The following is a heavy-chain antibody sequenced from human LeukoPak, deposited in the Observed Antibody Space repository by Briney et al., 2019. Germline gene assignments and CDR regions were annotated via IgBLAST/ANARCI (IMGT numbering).Heavy chain of an antibody. CDR3: ARFSWYSGYDLDAEEFDY. Sequence: GGSLRLSCAASGFTFSSYSMNWVRQAPGKGLEWVSYISSSSSTIYYADSVKGRFTISRDNAKNSLYLQMNSLRAEDTAVYYCARFSWYSGYDLDAEEFDYWGQGTLVTVSS. J-gene: IGHJ4*02. D-gene: IGHD5-12*01. V-gene: IGHV3-48*01. CDR2: ISSSSSTI. CDR1: GFTFSSYS.